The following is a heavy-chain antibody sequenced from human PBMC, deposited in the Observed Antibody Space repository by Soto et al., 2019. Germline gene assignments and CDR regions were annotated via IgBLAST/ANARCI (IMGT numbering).Heavy chain of an antibody. Sequence: SETLSLTCAVSGYSISSSNWWGWIRQPPGKGLEWIGYIYYSGSTYYNPSLKSRVTISVDTSKNQFSLKLSSVTAADTAVYYCARHFLRLGRVDVWGKGTTVTVSS. V-gene: IGHV4-28*01. CDR2: IYYSGST. CDR3: ARHFLRLGRVDV. CDR1: GYSISSSNW. J-gene: IGHJ6*04. D-gene: IGHD3-3*02.